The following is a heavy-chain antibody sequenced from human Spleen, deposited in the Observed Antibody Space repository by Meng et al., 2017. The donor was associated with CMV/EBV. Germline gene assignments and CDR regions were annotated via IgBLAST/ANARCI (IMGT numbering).Heavy chain of an antibody. CDR2: IYYSGST. D-gene: IGHD2-2*03. CDR1: GDSISSSSYY. V-gene: IGHV4-39*07. CDR3: ARVLMDIVVVPAAARFDP. Sequence: GSLRLSCTVSGDSISSSSYYWGWIRQPPGKGLEWIGSIYYSGSTYYNPSLKSRVTISVDTSKNQFSLKLSSVTAADTAVYYCARVLMDIVVVPAAARFDPWGQGTLVTVSS. J-gene: IGHJ5*02.